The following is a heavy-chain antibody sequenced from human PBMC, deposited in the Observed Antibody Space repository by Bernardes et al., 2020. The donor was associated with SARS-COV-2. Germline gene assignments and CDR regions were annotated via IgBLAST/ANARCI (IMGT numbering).Heavy chain of an antibody. D-gene: IGHD3-22*01. J-gene: IGHJ4*02. CDR1: GFTFSSYA. CDR2: IRGSGDST. V-gene: IGHV3-23*01. Sequence: GGSLRLSCVASGFTFSSYAMSWVRQAPGKGLEWVSGIRGSGDSTYYADSVKGRVTLSRDNSKNTLYLQMSSLRAEDTAVYYCAKEMDYYDSSGPYDYWGQGTLVTVSS. CDR3: AKEMDYYDSSGPYDY.